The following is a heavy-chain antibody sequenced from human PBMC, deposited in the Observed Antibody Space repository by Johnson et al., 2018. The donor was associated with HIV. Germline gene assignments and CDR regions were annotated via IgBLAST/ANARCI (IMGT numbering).Heavy chain of an antibody. Sequence: VQLVESGGGLVQPGGSLRLSCAASGFTVSGNYMNWVRQAPGKGLEWVSVIYSDGSTYYADSVQGRFTLSRDNSQNTLYLQMNSLRAEDTAVYYCARVEWELDAFDIWGQGTMVTVSS. CDR2: IYSDGST. J-gene: IGHJ3*02. V-gene: IGHV3-66*01. CDR3: ARVEWELDAFDI. CDR1: GFTVSGNY. D-gene: IGHD1-26*01.